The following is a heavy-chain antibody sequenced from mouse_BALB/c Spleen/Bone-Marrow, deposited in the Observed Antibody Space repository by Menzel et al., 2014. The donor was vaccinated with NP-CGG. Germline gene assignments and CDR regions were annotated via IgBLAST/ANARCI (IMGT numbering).Heavy chain of an antibody. Sequence: ESGPGLVKPSQSLSLPCTVTGYSITSDYAWNWIRQFQGNKLEWMGYISYSSSTNYNPSLKSRISITRDTSKNRFFLHLDSVTAEDTATYYCARWDYGDYAMDYWGHGTSVTVSS. CDR2: ISYSSST. J-gene: IGHJ4*01. CDR3: ARWDYGDYAMDY. D-gene: IGHD1-2*01. CDR1: GYSITSDYA. V-gene: IGHV3-2*02.